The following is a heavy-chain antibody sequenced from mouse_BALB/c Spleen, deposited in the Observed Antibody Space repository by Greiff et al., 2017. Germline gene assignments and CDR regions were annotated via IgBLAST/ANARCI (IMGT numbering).Heavy chain of an antibody. J-gene: IGHJ3*01. Sequence: EVQGVESGGGLVKPGGSLKLSCAASGFTFSSSSMSWVRQTPEKRLEWVATISSGGGNTYYPDSVKGRFTISRDNAKNNQYLQMSSLRSEDTALYYCARWVYGNYDAYWGQGTLVTVSA. D-gene: IGHD2-10*02. CDR1: GFTFSSSS. CDR3: ARWVYGNYDAY. V-gene: IGHV5-9*03. CDR2: ISSGGGNT.